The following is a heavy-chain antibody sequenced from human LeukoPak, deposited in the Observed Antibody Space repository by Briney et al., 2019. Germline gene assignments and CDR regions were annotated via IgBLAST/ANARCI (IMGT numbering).Heavy chain of an antibody. J-gene: IGHJ4*02. Sequence: GGSLRLSCAASGFTFSSYGMHWVRQAPGKGLEWVAVIWYDGSNKYYADSVKGRFTISRDNSKNTLYLQMTSKRAEDTAVYYCARDSGGWYFDYWGQGTLVTVSS. CDR2: IWYDGSNK. V-gene: IGHV3-33*01. D-gene: IGHD6-19*01. CDR3: ARDSGGWYFDY. CDR1: GFTFSSYG.